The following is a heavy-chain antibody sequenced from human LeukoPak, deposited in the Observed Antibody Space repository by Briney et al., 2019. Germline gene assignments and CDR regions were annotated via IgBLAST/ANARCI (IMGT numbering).Heavy chain of an antibody. CDR1: GGSFSDNY. D-gene: IGHD2-15*01. J-gene: IGHJ6*03. V-gene: IGHV4-34*01. Sequence: PSETLSLTCAVSGGSFSDNYWIWIRQPPGKGLEWIGEINHTGKSNYNPSLKSRTTISMDTSKNQFSLELNSVTAADTAVYYCARALRLYYYYYYMDVWGKGTTVTVSS. CDR3: ARALRLYYYYYYMDV. CDR2: INHTGKS.